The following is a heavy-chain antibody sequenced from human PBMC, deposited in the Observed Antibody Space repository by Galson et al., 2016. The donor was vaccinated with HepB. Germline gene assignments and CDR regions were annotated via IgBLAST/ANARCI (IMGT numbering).Heavy chain of an antibody. D-gene: IGHD3-10*01. V-gene: IGHV4-34*01. CDR1: GGSFSGYY. CDR3: VRVTWFGELILWAMDV. J-gene: IGHJ6*02. CDR2: INQSGTP. Sequence: SETLSLTCAVHGGSFSGYYWSWIRQPPGKGLEWIGEINQSGTPNKNPSLESRLTMSIDTSKNQFSLDLSSVTAADTAVYYCVRVTWFGELILWAMDVWGQGTTVTVSS.